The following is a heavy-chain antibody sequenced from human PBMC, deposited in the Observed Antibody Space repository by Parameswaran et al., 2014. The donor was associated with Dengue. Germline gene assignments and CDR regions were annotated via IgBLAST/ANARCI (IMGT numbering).Heavy chain of an antibody. Sequence: WIRQPPGKGLEWIGYIYYSGSTYYNPSLKSRVTISVDTSKNQFSLKLSSVTAADTAVYYCARENVGATIYGFDYWGQGTLVTVSS. CDR2: IYYSGST. D-gene: IGHD1-26*01. J-gene: IGHJ4*02. CDR3: ARENVGATIYGFDY. V-gene: IGHV4-30-4*01.